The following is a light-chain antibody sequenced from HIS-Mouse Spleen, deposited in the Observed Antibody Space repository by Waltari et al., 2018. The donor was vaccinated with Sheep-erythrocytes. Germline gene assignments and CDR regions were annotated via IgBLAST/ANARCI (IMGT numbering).Light chain of an antibody. Sequence: DIKLTQSPSFLSASVGDRVTITFRASQGISSYLAWYQQKPGKAPKLLIYAASTLQSGVPSRFSGSGSGTEFTLTISSLQPEDFATYYCQQLNSYPHTFGQGTKLEIK. CDR2: AAS. CDR3: QQLNSYPHT. V-gene: IGKV1-9*01. J-gene: IGKJ2*01. CDR1: QGISSY.